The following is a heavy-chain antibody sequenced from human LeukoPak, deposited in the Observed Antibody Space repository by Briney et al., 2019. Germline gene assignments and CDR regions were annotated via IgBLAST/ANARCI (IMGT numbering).Heavy chain of an antibody. V-gene: IGHV3-23*01. CDR1: GFTFSTYG. CDR3: AKDLWGTSGLGSMDV. Sequence: HTGGSLRLSCAASGFTFSTYGMSWVRQAPGKGLEWVSTISDSGDATYYADSVKGRFTISRDNSKSTLYLQMNSLRAEETAVYFCAKDLWGTSGLGSMDVWGKGTTVTVSS. CDR2: ISDSGDAT. D-gene: IGHD3-16*01. J-gene: IGHJ6*03.